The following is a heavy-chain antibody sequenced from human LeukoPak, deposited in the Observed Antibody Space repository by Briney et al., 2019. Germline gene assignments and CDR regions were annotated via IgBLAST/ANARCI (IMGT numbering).Heavy chain of an antibody. V-gene: IGHV3-30-3*01. CDR3: ARDLVRGVIITAVAFDI. CDR1: GFTFSSYA. Sequence: GRSLRLSCAASGFTFSSYAMHWVRQAPGKGLEWVAVISYDGSNKYYADSVKGRFTISRDNSKNTLYLQMNSLRVEDTAVYYCARDLVRGVIITAVAFDIWGQGTMVTVSS. J-gene: IGHJ3*02. D-gene: IGHD3-10*01. CDR2: ISYDGSNK.